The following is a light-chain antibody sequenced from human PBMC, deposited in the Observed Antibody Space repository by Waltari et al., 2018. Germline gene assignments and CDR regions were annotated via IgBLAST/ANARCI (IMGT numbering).Light chain of an antibody. CDR3: QQSYRTPPLT. Sequence: DIQMTQSPSSLSASVGDRVTITCRASQSISGYLNWYQQKPGKVPKVLIYATSSLQSGVPSRFSGSGSGTDFTLTISSLQPEDFATYYCQQSYRTPPLTFGGGTKVEIK. CDR1: QSISGY. CDR2: ATS. J-gene: IGKJ4*01. V-gene: IGKV1-39*01.